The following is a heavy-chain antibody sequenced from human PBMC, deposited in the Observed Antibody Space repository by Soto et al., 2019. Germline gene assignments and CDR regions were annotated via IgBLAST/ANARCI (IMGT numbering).Heavy chain of an antibody. CDR3: AREDAINWVDL. D-gene: IGHD2-2*01. CDR1: GVSVNNGSFY. V-gene: IGHV4-61*01. CDR2: ISYSGST. J-gene: IGHJ5*02. Sequence: QVQLQESGPGLVKPSETLSLTCTVSGVSVNNGSFYWSWIRQPPGKGLEWIGYISYSGSTNYNPSRKSRVTISLATSKNQFSLKLSSLTAADTAVYYCAREDAINWVDLWGQVTLVTVSS.